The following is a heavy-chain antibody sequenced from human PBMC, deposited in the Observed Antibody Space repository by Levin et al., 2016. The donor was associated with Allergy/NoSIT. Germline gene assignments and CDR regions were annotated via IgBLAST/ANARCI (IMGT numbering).Heavy chain of an antibody. CDR1: GFTFRNFW. Sequence: GESLKISCAASGFTFRNFWMHWVRQAPGKGLVWVSRINTDGSSTDYADSVKGRFTISRDNAKNSLYLQMNSLRAEDTAVYYCARRIEGFDYWGQGTLVTVSS. CDR2: INTDGSST. D-gene: IGHD2-21*01. CDR3: ARRIEGFDY. J-gene: IGHJ4*02. V-gene: IGHV3-74*01.